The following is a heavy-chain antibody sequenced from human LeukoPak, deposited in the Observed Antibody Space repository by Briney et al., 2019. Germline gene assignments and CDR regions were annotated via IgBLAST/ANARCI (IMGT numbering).Heavy chain of an antibody. D-gene: IGHD1-26*01. CDR1: GGSISSRSYY. J-gene: IGHJ3*02. V-gene: IGHV4-39*07. Sequence: PSETLSLTCTVPGGSISSRSYYWGWIRQPPGKGLEWIGTIHYSGTTYYNPSLKSRVTISVDTSKNQFSLKLSSVTAADTAVYYCARDANGSFRDFDIWGQGTMVTVSS. CDR2: IHYSGTT. CDR3: ARDANGSFRDFDI.